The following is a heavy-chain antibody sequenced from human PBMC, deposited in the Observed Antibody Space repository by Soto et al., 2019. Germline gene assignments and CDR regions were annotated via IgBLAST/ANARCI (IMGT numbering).Heavy chain of an antibody. J-gene: IGHJ4*02. D-gene: IGHD3-16*01. CDR3: ARDXXXXYXLGPSSFDS. CDR2: INEGGSDI. Sequence: GGSLRLSCAASGFTFRSYWMTWVRQAPGKGLEWVATINEGGSDIYYVDSVKGRFTISRDNAKNSLYLQMNSLRAEDTAVYYCARDXXXXYXLGPSSFDSCGQGTLVTVSS. CDR1: GFTFRSYW. V-gene: IGHV3-7*01.